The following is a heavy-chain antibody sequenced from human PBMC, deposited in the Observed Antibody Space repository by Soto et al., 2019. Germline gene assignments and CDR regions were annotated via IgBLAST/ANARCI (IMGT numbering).Heavy chain of an antibody. CDR1: GGAISGYY. Sequence: QVQLQESGPGLVKPSETPSLTCTVSGGAISGYYWTWIRQSAGKGLEWIGRIYSSGGTKYNPSLQSRVTMSLDTSKNQFSLRLTSVTAADTAVYYCARGQRFSDSFDPWGQGTLVTVSS. D-gene: IGHD3-3*01. J-gene: IGHJ5*02. CDR2: IYSSGGT. CDR3: ARGQRFSDSFDP. V-gene: IGHV4-4*07.